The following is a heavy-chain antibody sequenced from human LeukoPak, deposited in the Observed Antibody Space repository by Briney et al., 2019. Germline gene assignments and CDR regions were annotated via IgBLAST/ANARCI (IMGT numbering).Heavy chain of an antibody. V-gene: IGHV5-51*01. CDR3: ARIGSSGWGIL. D-gene: IGHD6-19*01. CDR2: IYPGDSET. CDR1: GYTFTSYW. Sequence: GESLKISXKGSGYTFTSYWIGWVLQMPGKGLEWMGIIYPGDSETIYRPSFQGQVTISADKSISTAYLQWSSLKASDTAMYYCARIGSSGWGILWGQGTLVTVSS. J-gene: IGHJ4*02.